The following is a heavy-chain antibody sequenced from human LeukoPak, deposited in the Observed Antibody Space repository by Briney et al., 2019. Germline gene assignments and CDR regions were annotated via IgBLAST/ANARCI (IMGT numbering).Heavy chain of an antibody. D-gene: IGHD6-13*01. CDR2: ISYDGSNK. V-gene: IGHV3-30*18. J-gene: IGHJ5*02. CDR3: AKGWQQLVRSPFDP. Sequence: GGSLRLSCAASGFTFSSYGMHWVRQAPGKGLEWVAVISYDGSNKYYADSVKGRFTISRDNSKNTLYLQMNSLRAEDTAVYYCAKGWQQLVRSPFDPWGQGTLVTVSS. CDR1: GFTFSSYG.